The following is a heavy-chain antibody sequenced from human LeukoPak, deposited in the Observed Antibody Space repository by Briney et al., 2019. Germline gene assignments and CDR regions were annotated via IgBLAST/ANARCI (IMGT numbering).Heavy chain of an antibody. CDR1: GFTFDDYA. CDR2: ISWNSGSI. J-gene: IGHJ4*02. Sequence: PGGSLRLSCAASGFTFDDYAMHWVRQAPGKGLEWVSGISWNSGSIGYADSVKGRFTISRDNAKNSLYLQMNSLRAEDTALYYCAKGTGEYVAAAGTFDYWGQGTLVTVSS. D-gene: IGHD6-13*01. CDR3: AKGTGEYVAAAGTFDY. V-gene: IGHV3-9*01.